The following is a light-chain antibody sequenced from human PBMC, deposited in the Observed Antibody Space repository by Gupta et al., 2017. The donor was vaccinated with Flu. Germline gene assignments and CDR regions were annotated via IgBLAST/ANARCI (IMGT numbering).Light chain of an antibody. CDR3: MQALQTPLT. V-gene: IGKV2-28*01. CDR2: LGS. J-gene: IGKJ4*01. Sequence: ISCRSSQSLLHSNGYNYLDWYLQKPGQSPQLLIYLGSNRASGVPDRVSGSGSGTDFTLKISRVEAEDVGVYYCMQALQTPLTFGGGTKVEIK. CDR1: QSLLHSNGYNY.